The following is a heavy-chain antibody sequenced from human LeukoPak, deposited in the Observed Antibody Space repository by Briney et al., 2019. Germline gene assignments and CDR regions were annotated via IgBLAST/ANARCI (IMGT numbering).Heavy chain of an antibody. V-gene: IGHV4-31*03. CDR3: ARERYYDSSGYYYGMDV. CDR2: IYYSGST. J-gene: IGHJ6*02. CDR1: GGSISSGGYY. Sequence: SQTLSLTCTVSGGSISSGGYYWSWIRQHPGKGLEWIGYIYYSGSTYYNPSLKSRVTISVDTSKNQFSLKLSSVTVADTAVYYCARERYYDSSGYYYGMDVWGRGTPVTVSS. D-gene: IGHD3-22*01.